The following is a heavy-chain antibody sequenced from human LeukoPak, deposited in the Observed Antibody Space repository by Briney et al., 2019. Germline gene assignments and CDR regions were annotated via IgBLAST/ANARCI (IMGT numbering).Heavy chain of an antibody. J-gene: IGHJ4*02. CDR2: IKEDGNEK. CDR1: GFTFSSYW. V-gene: IGHV3-7*04. CDR3: ARAGRYFVH. Sequence: PGGSLRLSCAASGFTFSSYWMTWVRQPPGKGLEWVANIKEDGNEKYYVDSVKGRFTISRDNAKNSLYLQMNSLRAEDTAVYYCARAGRYFVHWGQGTLVTVSS.